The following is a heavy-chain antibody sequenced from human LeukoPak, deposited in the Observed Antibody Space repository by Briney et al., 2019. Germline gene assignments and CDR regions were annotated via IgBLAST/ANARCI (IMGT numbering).Heavy chain of an antibody. Sequence: GRSLRLSCAASGFTFDDYAVHWVRQAPGKGLEWVSGISWNSGSIGYADSVKGRFTISRDNAKNSLYLQMNSLRAEDTALYYCAKDSVYYYDSSGYSALFDYWGQGTLVTVSS. CDR2: ISWNSGSI. CDR3: AKDSVYYYDSSGYSALFDY. D-gene: IGHD3-22*01. J-gene: IGHJ4*02. V-gene: IGHV3-9*01. CDR1: GFTFDDYA.